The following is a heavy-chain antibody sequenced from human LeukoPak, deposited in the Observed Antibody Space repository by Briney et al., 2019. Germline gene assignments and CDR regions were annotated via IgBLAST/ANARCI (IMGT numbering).Heavy chain of an antibody. D-gene: IGHD1-26*01. V-gene: IGHV1-69*13. CDR3: ATEWADAFDI. J-gene: IGHJ3*02. Sequence: SVKVSCKASGNTFSSHSLSWVRQAPGQGLEWMGRIISVFGTTNYAQKFQGRLTISADESSRTAYMELSSLRSEDTAVYFCATEWADAFDIWGQGTMVTVSS. CDR2: IISVFGTT. CDR1: GNTFSSHS.